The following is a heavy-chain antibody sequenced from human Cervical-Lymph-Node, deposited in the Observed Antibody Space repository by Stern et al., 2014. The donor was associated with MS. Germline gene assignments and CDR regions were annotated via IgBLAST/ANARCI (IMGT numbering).Heavy chain of an antibody. V-gene: IGHV1-8*01. D-gene: IGHD3-3*01. J-gene: IGHJ5*02. Sequence: QEQLVESGAEVKKPGASGKVSCKASGYTFTSYDINWVRQATGQGLEWMGWMNPNSGNTGYAQKFQGRVTMTRNTSISTAYMELSSLRSEDTAVYYCARTYYDFPNWFDPWGQGTLVTVSS. CDR3: ARTYYDFPNWFDP. CDR1: GYTFTSYD. CDR2: MNPNSGNT.